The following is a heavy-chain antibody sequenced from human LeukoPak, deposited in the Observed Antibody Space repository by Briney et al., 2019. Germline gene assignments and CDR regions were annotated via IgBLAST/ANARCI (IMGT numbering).Heavy chain of an antibody. V-gene: IGHV3-73*01. D-gene: IGHD2-8*01. CDR3: AGVYYYYYMDV. J-gene: IGHJ6*03. Sequence: GGSLKLSCAASGFTFSGSAMHWVRQASGKGLEWVGRIRSKANSYATAYAASVKGRFTISRDNSKNTLYLQMNSLRAEDTAVYYCAGVYYYYYMDVWGKGTTVTVSS. CDR2: IRSKANSYAT. CDR1: GFTFSGSA.